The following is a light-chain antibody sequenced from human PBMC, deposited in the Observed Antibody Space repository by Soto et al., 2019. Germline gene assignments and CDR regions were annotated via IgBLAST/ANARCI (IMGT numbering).Light chain of an antibody. CDR3: QQYNDWPRT. CDR1: QSVSRN. CDR2: GAS. J-gene: IGKJ1*01. Sequence: EIVMTQSTATLSVSPVEIAALCLRATQSVSRNVAWYQQKPGQAPRLLIYGASTRATGIPAKFSGSGSGTEFTLTISSLQSEDFAVYYCQQYNDWPRTFGQGTKVDI. V-gene: IGKV3-15*01.